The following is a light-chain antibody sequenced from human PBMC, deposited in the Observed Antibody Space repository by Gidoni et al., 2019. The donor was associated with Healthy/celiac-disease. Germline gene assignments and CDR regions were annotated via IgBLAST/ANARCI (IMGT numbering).Light chain of an antibody. Sequence: EIVLTQSPATLSFSPGERATISCRASQSVSSYLAWYQQKPGQAPRLLIYDASNRATGIPARFSGSGSGTDFTLTISSLEPEDFAVYYCQQRSNCPPYTFGQGTKLEIK. J-gene: IGKJ2*01. CDR2: DAS. V-gene: IGKV3-11*01. CDR3: QQRSNCPPYT. CDR1: QSVSSY.